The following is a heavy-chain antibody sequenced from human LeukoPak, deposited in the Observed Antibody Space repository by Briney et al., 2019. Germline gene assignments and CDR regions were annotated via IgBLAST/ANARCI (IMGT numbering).Heavy chain of an antibody. J-gene: IGHJ4*02. CDR2: IYYSGST. V-gene: IGHV4-39*01. CDR1: GGSISSSSYY. CDR3: ARGYYDILTGYYDY. D-gene: IGHD3-9*01. Sequence: SETLSLTCTVSGGSISSSSYYWGWIRQPPGKGLEWIGSIYYSGSTYYNPSLKSRVTISVDTSKNQFSLKLSSVTAADTAVYYCARGYYDILTGYYDYWGQGTLVTVSS.